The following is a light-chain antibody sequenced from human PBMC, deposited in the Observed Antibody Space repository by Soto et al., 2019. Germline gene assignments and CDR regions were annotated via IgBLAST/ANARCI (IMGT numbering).Light chain of an antibody. J-gene: IGLJ1*01. CDR1: SSDIGGYKY. CDR3: APHADNSAYV. V-gene: IGLV2-14*01. Sequence: QSALTQPASVSECPGQSITISCAGTSSDIGGYKYVSWYQQHPDKTHKLMIYELSNRPSGVSNRVSGSKSGNTASLTISGLQAEDEADSYCAPHADNSAYVFGPGTKVTVL. CDR2: ELS.